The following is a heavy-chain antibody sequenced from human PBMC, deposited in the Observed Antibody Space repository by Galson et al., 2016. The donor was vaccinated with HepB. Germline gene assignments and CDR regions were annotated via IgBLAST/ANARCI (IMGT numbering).Heavy chain of an antibody. V-gene: IGHV3-30*04. CDR1: RINLSGFP. Sequence: SLRLSCAASRINLSGFPMHWVRQAPGKGLEWVAVISADESKKLYADSVMGRFTVSRDNSKNTLSLQMNSLRAEDTAVYYCARDRGFSDWLPIAAHYYGMDVWGLGTTVTVSS. CDR2: ISADESKK. CDR3: ARDRGFSDWLPIAAHYYGMDV. J-gene: IGHJ6*02. D-gene: IGHD3-9*01.